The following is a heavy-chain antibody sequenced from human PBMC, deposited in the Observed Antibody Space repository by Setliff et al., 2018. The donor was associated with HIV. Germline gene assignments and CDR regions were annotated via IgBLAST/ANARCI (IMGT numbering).Heavy chain of an antibody. D-gene: IGHD2-15*01. V-gene: IGHV1-69*04. J-gene: IGHJ3*01. Sequence: ASVKVSCKASGGTFSAYAVNWVRQAPGQGLEWMGRIISILGTPNYSHKFQGRITITADKSTTTTYMELSSLRSDDTAIYYCARDFHVLGYCSADSCPYDASDVWGQGTMVTVSS. CDR2: IISILGTP. CDR1: GGTFSAYA. CDR3: ARDFHVLGYCSADSCPYDASDV.